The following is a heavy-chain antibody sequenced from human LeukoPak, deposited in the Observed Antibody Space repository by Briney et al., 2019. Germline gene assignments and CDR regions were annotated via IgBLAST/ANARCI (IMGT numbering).Heavy chain of an antibody. CDR2: ISSSGSTI. CDR1: GFTFSSYE. D-gene: IGHD3-16*01. CDR3: AREGLTFSRAGESAVMDV. J-gene: IGHJ6*04. V-gene: IGHV3-48*03. Sequence: PGGSLRLSCAASGFTFSSYEMNWVRQAPGKGLEWVSYISSSGSTIYYADSVKGRFTISRDNAKNSLYLQMNSLRAEDTAVYYCAREGLTFSRAGESAVMDVWGRGTTVTVSP.